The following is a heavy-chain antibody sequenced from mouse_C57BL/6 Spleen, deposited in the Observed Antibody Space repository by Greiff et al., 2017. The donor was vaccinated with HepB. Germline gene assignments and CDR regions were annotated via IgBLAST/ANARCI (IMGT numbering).Heavy chain of an antibody. CDR2: ISSGGSYT. V-gene: IGHV5-6*01. CDR3: ARHEDY. CDR1: GFTFSSYG. J-gene: IGHJ2*01. Sequence: EVQLVESGGDLVKPGGSLKLSCAASGFTFSSYGMSWVRQTPDKRLEWVATISSGGSYTYYPDSVKGRFTISRDNAKNTLYLQMSILKSEDTAMYYCARHEDYWGQGTTLTVSS.